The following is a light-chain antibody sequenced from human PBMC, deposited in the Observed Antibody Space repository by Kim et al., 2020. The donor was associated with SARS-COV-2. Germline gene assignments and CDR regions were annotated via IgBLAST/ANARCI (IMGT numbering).Light chain of an antibody. CDR2: YDS. J-gene: IGLJ3*02. V-gene: IGLV3-21*04. Sequence: PGMTARITCGENNIGSKSVHWYQQKPGPAPVLVIYYDSDRPSGIPERFSGSNSGNTATLTISRVEAGDEADYYCQVWDSSSDHPGVFGGGTQLTVL. CDR1: NIGSKS. CDR3: QVWDSSSDHPGV.